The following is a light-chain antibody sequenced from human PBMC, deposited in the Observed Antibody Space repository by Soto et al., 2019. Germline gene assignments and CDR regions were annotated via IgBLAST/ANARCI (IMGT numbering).Light chain of an antibody. Sequence: EIVLTQSPGTLSLSPGERATLSCRASQSISLAIAWYQHKPGQAPRLLIFDASKRATGIPARFRGSGSGTDFTLSISSLEPEDFAVYYCQQRTDRPPWTFGQGTKVDIK. CDR3: QQRTDRPPWT. CDR1: QSISLA. J-gene: IGKJ1*01. V-gene: IGKV3-11*01. CDR2: DAS.